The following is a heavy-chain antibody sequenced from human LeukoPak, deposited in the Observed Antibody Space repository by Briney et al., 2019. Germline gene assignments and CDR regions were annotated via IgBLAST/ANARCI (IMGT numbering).Heavy chain of an antibody. CDR3: ARKVYDSSGYYRLFDY. D-gene: IGHD3-22*01. CDR2: IYTSGST. V-gene: IGHV4-4*07. J-gene: IGHJ4*02. CDR1: GGSISSYY. Sequence: SETLSLTCTVSGGSISSYYWSWIRQPAGKGLEWIGRIYTSGSTNYNPSLKSRVTMSVDTSKNQFSLKLSSVTAADTAVYYCARKVYDSSGYYRLFDYWGQGTLVTVSS.